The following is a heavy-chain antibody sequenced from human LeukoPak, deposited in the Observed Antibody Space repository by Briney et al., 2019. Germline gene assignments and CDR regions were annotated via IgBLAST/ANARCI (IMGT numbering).Heavy chain of an antibody. D-gene: IGHD6-13*01. J-gene: IGHJ5*02. Sequence: GASVKVSCKASGYTFTSYYMHWVRQAPGQGLEWMGIINPSGGSTSYAQKFQGRVTMTRDTSTSTVYMELSSLRSEDTAVYYCARAPGIAAAGTEDWFDPWGQGTLVTVSS. CDR1: GYTFTSYY. CDR3: ARAPGIAAAGTEDWFDP. V-gene: IGHV1-46*01. CDR2: INPSGGST.